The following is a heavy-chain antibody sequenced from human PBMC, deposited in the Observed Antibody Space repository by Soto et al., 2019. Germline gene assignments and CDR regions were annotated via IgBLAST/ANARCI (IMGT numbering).Heavy chain of an antibody. D-gene: IGHD3-22*01. J-gene: IGHJ5*02. CDR2: IYYSGST. V-gene: IGHV4-39*01. CDR1: GGSISSSSYY. Sequence: SETLSLTCTVSGGSISSSSYYWGWIRQPPGKGLEWIGSIYYSGSTYYNPSLKSRVTISVDTSKNQFSLKLSSVTAADTAVYYCARHPLYYYYDSSGHPQGWFDPWGQGTLVTVSS. CDR3: ARHPLYYYYDSSGHPQGWFDP.